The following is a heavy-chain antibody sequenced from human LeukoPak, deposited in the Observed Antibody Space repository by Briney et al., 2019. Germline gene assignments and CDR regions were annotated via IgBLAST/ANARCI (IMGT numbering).Heavy chain of an antibody. CDR1: GGSISSYY. V-gene: IGHV4-59*08. D-gene: IGHD3-9*01. Sequence: SETLSLTCTVSGGSISSYYWSWIRQPPGKGLEWIGYIYYSGSTNYNPSLKGRVTISVDTSKNQFSLKLSSVTAADTAVYYCAGFDIIYYYGMDVWGQGTTVTVSS. CDR3: AGFDIIYYYGMDV. CDR2: IYYSGST. J-gene: IGHJ6*02.